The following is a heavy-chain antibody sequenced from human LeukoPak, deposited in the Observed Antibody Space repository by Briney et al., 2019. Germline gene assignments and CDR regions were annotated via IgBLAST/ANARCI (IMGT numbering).Heavy chain of an antibody. CDR2: ISSSGSTI. J-gene: IGHJ4*02. V-gene: IGHV3-48*03. Sequence: PGGSLRLSCAASGSTFSSYEMNWVRQAPGKGLEWVSYISSSGSTIYYADSVKGRFTISRDNAKNSLYLQMNSLKNEDTAVYYCVTEVSGSFPTWGQGTLVTVSS. D-gene: IGHD1-26*01. CDR1: GSTFSSYE. CDR3: VTEVSGSFPT.